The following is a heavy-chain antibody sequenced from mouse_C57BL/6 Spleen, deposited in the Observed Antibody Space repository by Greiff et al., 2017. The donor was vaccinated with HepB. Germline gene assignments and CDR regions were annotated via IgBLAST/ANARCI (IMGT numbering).Heavy chain of an antibody. CDR1: GYTFTSYW. CDR3: AREETTAVVGGYFDV. D-gene: IGHD1-2*01. CDR2: IYPGSGST. J-gene: IGHJ1*03. Sequence: QVQLKQSGAELVKPGASVKMSCKASGYTFTSYWITWVKQRPGQGLEWIGDIYPGSGSTNYNEKFKSKATLTVDTSSSTAYMQLSSLTSEDSAVYYCAREETTAVVGGYFDVWGTGTTVTVSS. V-gene: IGHV1-55*01.